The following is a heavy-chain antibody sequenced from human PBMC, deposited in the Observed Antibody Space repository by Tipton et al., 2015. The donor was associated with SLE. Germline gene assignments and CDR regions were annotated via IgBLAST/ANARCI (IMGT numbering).Heavy chain of an antibody. CDR1: GGSTGSNY. CDR3: ARYVGASWGGSFDY. D-gene: IGHD1-26*01. J-gene: IGHJ4*02. V-gene: IGHV4-59*01. CDR2: VYYSRSA. Sequence: TLSLTCTVSGGSTGSNYWSWIRQSPGKELEWIGFVYYSRSANYNPSLKSRVTISVDTSKNQFSLRLNSVTAADTAVYYCARYVGASWGGSFDYWGQGILVTVSS.